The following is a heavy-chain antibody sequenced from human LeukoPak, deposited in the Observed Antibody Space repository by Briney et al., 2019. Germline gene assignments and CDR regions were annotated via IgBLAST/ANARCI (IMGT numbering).Heavy chain of an antibody. Sequence: ASVKVSCKASGYTFTSYAMHWVRQAPGQRLEWMGWINAGNGNTKYSQKFQGRVTITRDTSASTAYMELSSLRSEDTAVYYCARDLRGDYGDYFLDYWGQGTLATVSS. D-gene: IGHD4-17*01. CDR1: GYTFTSYA. CDR3: ARDLRGDYGDYFLDY. J-gene: IGHJ4*02. CDR2: INAGNGNT. V-gene: IGHV1-3*01.